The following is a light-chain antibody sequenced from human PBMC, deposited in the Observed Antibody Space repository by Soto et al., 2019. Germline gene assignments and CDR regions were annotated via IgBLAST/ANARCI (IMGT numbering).Light chain of an antibody. J-gene: IGKJ5*01. CDR3: QLYGNSPP. CDR1: QSVSSY. V-gene: IGKV3-11*01. Sequence: EIVLTQSPPTLSLSPGEGATLSCRASQSVSSYLAWYQQKPGQAPRLLIYASVNRATGIPDRFSGSASGTDFTLTINRLEPEDFAVYYCQLYGNSPPFGQGTRLEIK. CDR2: ASV.